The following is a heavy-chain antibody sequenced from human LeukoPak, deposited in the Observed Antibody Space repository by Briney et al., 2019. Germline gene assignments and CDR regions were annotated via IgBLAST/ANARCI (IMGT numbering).Heavy chain of an antibody. Sequence: SETLSLTCAVYGGSFSGYYWSWIRQPPGKGLEWIGEINHSGSTNYNPSLKSRVTISVDTSKNQFSLKLSSVTAADTAVYYCARQSYSSGRYNDYWGQGTLVTVSS. CDR2: INHSGST. V-gene: IGHV4-34*01. D-gene: IGHD3-22*01. CDR1: GGSFSGYY. CDR3: ARQSYSSGRYNDY. J-gene: IGHJ4*02.